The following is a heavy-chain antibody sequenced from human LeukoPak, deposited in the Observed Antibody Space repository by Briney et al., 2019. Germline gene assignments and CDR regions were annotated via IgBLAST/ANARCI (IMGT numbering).Heavy chain of an antibody. Sequence: GASVKVSCKASGYTFTSYDINWVRQATGQGLEWMGWMNPDSSNTGYAQKFQGRVTMTRNTSISTAYMELSSLRSEDTAVYYCARGPQKAYDIVSGSYRYYFDYWGQGTLVTVSS. CDR3: ARGPQKAYDIVSGSYRYYFDY. CDR1: GYTFTSYD. V-gene: IGHV1-8*01. D-gene: IGHD3-16*02. J-gene: IGHJ4*02. CDR2: MNPDSSNT.